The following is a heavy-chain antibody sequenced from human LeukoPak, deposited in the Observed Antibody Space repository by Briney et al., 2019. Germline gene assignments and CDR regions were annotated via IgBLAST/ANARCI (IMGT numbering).Heavy chain of an antibody. CDR2: INHSGST. V-gene: IGHV4-34*01. CDR1: GGSFSGYY. D-gene: IGHD2-2*02. J-gene: IGHJ3*02. Sequence: SETLSLTCAVYGGSFSGYYWSWIRQPPGKGLEWIGEINHSGSTNYNPSLKSRVTISVDTSKNQFSLKLSSVTAADTAVYYCARGGIVVVPAAIKAPIWGQGTMVTVSS. CDR3: ARGGIVVVPAAIKAPI.